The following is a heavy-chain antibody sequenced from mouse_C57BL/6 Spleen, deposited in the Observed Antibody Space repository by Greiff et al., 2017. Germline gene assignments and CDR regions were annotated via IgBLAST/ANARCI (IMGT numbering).Heavy chain of an antibody. D-gene: IGHD4-1*01. V-gene: IGHV1-61*01. J-gene: IGHJ3*01. CDR1: GYTFTSYW. Sequence: QVQLQQPGAELVRPGSSVKLSCKASGYTFTSYWMAWVKPRPGQGLEWIGNIYPSDSETHYHQKFKVKATLTVAKSSSTAYLQLRSLTSEDAAVDYCARVSVTGKGFADWGKGTPVTVSS. CDR3: ARVSVTGKGFAD. CDR2: IYPSDSET.